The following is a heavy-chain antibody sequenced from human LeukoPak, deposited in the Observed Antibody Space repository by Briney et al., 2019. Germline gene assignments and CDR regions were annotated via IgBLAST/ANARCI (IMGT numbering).Heavy chain of an antibody. D-gene: IGHD7-27*01. V-gene: IGHV1-8*03. J-gene: IGHJ6*03. CDR3: ARGVSYWGRTLKYYYYMDV. CDR2: MNPNSGNT. CDR1: GYTFTSYD. Sequence: GASVKVSCKASGYTFTSYDINWVRQATGQGLEWMGWMNPNSGNTGYAQKFQGRVTITRNTSISTAYMELSSLRSEDTAVYYCARGVSYWGRTLKYYYYMDVWGKGTTVTVSS.